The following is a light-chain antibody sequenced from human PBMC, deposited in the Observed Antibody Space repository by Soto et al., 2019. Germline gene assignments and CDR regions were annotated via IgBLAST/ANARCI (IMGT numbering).Light chain of an antibody. CDR2: DAS. V-gene: IGKV3-11*01. J-gene: IGKJ4*01. CDR3: HQRSNWPLT. CDR1: QSVTNY. Sequence: EIVLTQSPATLSLSPGESVTLSCRASQSVTNYLAWYQHKPGQAPRLLIYDASNRATGIPARFSGRGSGTDFTLTISSLEPEDFAIYYCHQRSNWPLTFGGGARVQIK.